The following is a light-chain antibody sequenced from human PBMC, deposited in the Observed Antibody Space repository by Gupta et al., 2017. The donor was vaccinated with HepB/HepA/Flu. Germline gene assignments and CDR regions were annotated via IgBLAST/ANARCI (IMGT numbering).Light chain of an antibody. CDR2: DTS. CDR3: HQRRSWPMT. Sequence: ATLSLSPGEIATLSCRASQSVDRYLLWYQQKPGQAPRLLIYDTSTRATGVSDRFSGSGSGTDFTLTISSREPEDFAVYYCHQRRSWPMTFGQGTRLEIK. J-gene: IGKJ5*01. CDR1: QSVDRY. V-gene: IGKV3-11*01.